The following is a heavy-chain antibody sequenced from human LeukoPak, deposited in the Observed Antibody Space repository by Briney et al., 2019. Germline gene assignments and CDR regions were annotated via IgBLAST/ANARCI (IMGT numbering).Heavy chain of an antibody. V-gene: IGHV3-23*01. CDR1: GFTFTTYA. CDR3: TRYAGWSFDY. Sequence: GGSLRLSCAASGFTFTTYAMTWVRQAPGKGLEWVSGMIVSGAGRYYADSVQGRFTISRDNSKNTLFLQMNSLRAEDTATYYCTRYAGWSFDYWGQGTLVTASS. CDR2: MIVSGAGR. J-gene: IGHJ4*02. D-gene: IGHD3-16*01.